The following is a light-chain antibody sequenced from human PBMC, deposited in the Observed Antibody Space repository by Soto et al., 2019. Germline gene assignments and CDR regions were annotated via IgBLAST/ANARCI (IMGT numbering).Light chain of an antibody. Sequence: DIQMTQSPSTLSAAVEDRVTITCRASQSMSSWLAWYQQKPGKAPKLLIYKASSLESGVPSRFSGSGSGTEFTLTISSLQPDDFATYYCQPYNSFPYTFGQGTKLEIK. V-gene: IGKV1-5*03. CDR3: QPYNSFPYT. CDR2: KAS. J-gene: IGKJ2*01. CDR1: QSMSSW.